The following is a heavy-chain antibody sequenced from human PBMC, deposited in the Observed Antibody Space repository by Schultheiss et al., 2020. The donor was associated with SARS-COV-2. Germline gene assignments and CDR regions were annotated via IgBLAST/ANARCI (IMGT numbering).Heavy chain of an antibody. CDR1: GFTFSNAW. Sequence: GESLKISCAASGFTFSNAWMSWVRQAPGKGLEWVGRIKSKTDGGTTDYAAPVKGRFTISRDNAKNSLYLQMNSLRAEDTAMYYCATTDSSMVRNLPGYYYYMAVWGKGTTVTVSS. CDR2: IKSKTDGGTT. D-gene: IGHD2-8*01. CDR3: ATTDSSMVRNLPGYYYYMAV. J-gene: IGHJ6*03. V-gene: IGHV3-15*01.